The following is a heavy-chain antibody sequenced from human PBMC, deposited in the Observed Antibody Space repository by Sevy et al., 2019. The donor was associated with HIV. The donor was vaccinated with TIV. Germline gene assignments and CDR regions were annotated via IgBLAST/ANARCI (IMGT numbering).Heavy chain of an antibody. J-gene: IGHJ3*02. V-gene: IGHV3-23*01. CDR1: GFTFSNSA. CDR3: AKGKDHSDYVRGAFDM. Sequence: GGSLRLSCAASGFTFSNSAMNWVRQAPGKGLEWVSVISGSTGRTFYADSVKGRFTISRDNSNNMLYLQMNSLRAEDTAVYHGAKGKDHSDYVRGAFDMWGQGTVVTVSS. CDR2: ISGSTGRT. D-gene: IGHD3-16*01.